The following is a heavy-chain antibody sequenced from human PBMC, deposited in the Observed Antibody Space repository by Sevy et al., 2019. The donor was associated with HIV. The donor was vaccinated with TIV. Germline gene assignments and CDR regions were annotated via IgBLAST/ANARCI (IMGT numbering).Heavy chain of an antibody. Sequence: LGGSLRLSCAASGFTFNTYHMIWVRQAPGKGLEWVSFISFSNNYIYYADSVKGRFSVSRDNAKNSLYLQMHSLRAEDTAVYYCARRMTTWDGLDIWGQGTMVTVSS. J-gene: IGHJ3*02. V-gene: IGHV3-21*01. CDR3: ARRMTTWDGLDI. CDR1: GFTFNTYH. CDR2: ISFSNNYI. D-gene: IGHD1-1*01.